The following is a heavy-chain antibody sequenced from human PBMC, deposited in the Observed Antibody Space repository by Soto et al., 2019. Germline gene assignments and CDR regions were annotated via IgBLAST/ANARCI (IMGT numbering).Heavy chain of an antibody. Sequence: GGSLRLSCAASGFTFSSYAMHWVRQAPGKGLEWVAVISYDGSNKYYADSVKGRFTISRDNSKNTLYLQMNSLRAEDTAVYYCARSKRHLRFLEWLLNGMDVWGQGTTVTVSS. J-gene: IGHJ6*02. CDR2: ISYDGSNK. CDR3: ARSKRHLRFLEWLLNGMDV. D-gene: IGHD3-3*01. CDR1: GFTFSSYA. V-gene: IGHV3-30-3*01.